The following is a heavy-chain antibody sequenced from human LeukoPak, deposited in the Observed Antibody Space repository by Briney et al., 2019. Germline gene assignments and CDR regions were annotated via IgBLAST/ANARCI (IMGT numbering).Heavy chain of an antibody. V-gene: IGHV3-7*01. CDR3: ARDLQCGGDCHYDAFDI. D-gene: IGHD2-21*02. J-gene: IGHJ3*02. CDR2: IKEDGSEK. CDR1: GFTFSDYW. Sequence: GGSLRLSCVASGFTFSDYWMSWVRQAPGKGLEWVANIKEDGSEKYYVDSLKGRFTISRDNAKKLLYLQMNSLRVEDTAVYYCARDLQCGGDCHYDAFDIWGQGTMVTVSS.